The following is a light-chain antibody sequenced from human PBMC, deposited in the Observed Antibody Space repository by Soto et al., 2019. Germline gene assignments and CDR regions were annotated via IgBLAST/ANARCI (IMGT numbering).Light chain of an antibody. Sequence: MSLSPSSLPASVGDRVAITCRASHNHNTYVNWYQQSAGKAPRLLNYAASSVQGGVASRSSGSGGGTDFTLINSIQAPDCSVSYCYQYCNSSLTFGQGTRLEI. V-gene: IGKV1-39*01. CDR2: AAS. CDR3: QYCNSSLT. CDR1: HNHNTY. J-gene: IGKJ5*01.